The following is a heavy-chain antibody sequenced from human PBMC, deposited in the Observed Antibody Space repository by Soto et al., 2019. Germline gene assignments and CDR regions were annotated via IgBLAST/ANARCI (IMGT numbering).Heavy chain of an antibody. D-gene: IGHD3-22*01. J-gene: IGHJ4*02. CDR3: ARSVPYYYDSSGYLDY. V-gene: IGHV3-64*02. Sequence: GGSLRLSCAASGFTFSSYAMHWVRQAPGKGLEYVSAISSNGGSTYYADSVKGRFTISRGNSKNTLYLQMGSLRAEDMAVYYCARSVPYYYDSSGYLDYWGQGTLVTVSS. CDR2: ISSNGGST. CDR1: GFTFSSYA.